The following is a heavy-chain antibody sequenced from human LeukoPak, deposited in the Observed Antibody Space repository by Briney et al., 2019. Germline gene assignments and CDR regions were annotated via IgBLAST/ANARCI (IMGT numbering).Heavy chain of an antibody. CDR3: ARLISGVGYFDS. J-gene: IGHJ4*02. Sequence: SETLSLTCTVSGGSISSSSYYWSWIRQPPGMGLEWIGYIYYSGSTNYNPSLKSRVTISVDTSNNQFSLKLSSVTAADTAVYYCARLISGVGYFDSWGQGTLVTVSS. V-gene: IGHV4-61*05. D-gene: IGHD3-10*01. CDR2: IYYSGST. CDR1: GGSISSSSYY.